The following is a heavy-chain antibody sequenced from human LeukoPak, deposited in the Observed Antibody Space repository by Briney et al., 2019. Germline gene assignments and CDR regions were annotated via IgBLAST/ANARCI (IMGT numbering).Heavy chain of an antibody. CDR3: ARDRPNNYYYYGMDV. V-gene: IGHV4-59*12. J-gene: IGHJ6*02. Sequence: SETLSLTCTVSGGSISSYYWSWIRQPPGKGLEWIGYIYYSGSTNYNPSLKSRVTISVDTSKNQFSLKLSSVTAADTAVYYCARDRPNNYYYYGMDVWGQGTTVTVSS. CDR1: GGSISSYY. CDR2: IYYSGST.